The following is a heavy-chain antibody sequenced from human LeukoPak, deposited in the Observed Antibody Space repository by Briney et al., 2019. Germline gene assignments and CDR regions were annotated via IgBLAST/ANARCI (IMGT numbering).Heavy chain of an antibody. V-gene: IGHV1-2*02. J-gene: IGHJ4*02. CDR1: GYTFTGYY. D-gene: IGHD3-22*01. CDR2: INPNSGGT. Sequence: GASVKVSCKASGYTFTGYYMHWVRQAPGQGLEWMGWINPNSGGTNYAQKFQGRVTMTRDTSISTAYMELSRLRSDDTAVYYCARDPPYYYDSSGYYVDYWGQGTLVTVSS. CDR3: ARDPPYYYDSSGYYVDY.